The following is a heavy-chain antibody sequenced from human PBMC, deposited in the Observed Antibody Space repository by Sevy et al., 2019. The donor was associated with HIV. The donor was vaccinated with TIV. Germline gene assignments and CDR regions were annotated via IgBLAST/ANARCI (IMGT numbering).Heavy chain of an antibody. Sequence: GGSLRLSCAASGFTFDDYAMHWVRQAPGEGLEWVSGISWNSGSIGYADSVKGRFTISRDNAKNSLYLQMNSLRAEDTALYYCAKDMGITIFGVVTSLVDYWGQGTLVTVSS. V-gene: IGHV3-9*01. CDR1: GFTFDDYA. CDR2: ISWNSGSI. J-gene: IGHJ4*02. CDR3: AKDMGITIFGVVTSLVDY. D-gene: IGHD3-3*01.